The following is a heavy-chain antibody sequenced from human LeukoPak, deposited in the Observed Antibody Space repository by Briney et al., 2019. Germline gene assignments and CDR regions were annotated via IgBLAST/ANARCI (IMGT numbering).Heavy chain of an antibody. V-gene: IGHV5-51*04. CDR1: GYSFTSYW. D-gene: IGHD4-17*01. Sequence: GESLKISCKGSGYSFTSYWIGWVRQMPGKGLEWMGIIYPDDSDTVYSPSFQGQVTISADKPITTAYLQWSSLKASDTAMYYCASLPPDYGDYVGAFDIWGQGTMVTVSS. J-gene: IGHJ3*02. CDR2: IYPDDSDT. CDR3: ASLPPDYGDYVGAFDI.